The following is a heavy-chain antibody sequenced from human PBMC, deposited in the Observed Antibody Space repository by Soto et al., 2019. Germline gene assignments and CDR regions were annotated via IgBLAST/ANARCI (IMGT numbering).Heavy chain of an antibody. CDR2: IYPGDSDT. J-gene: IGHJ6*02. V-gene: IGHV5-51*01. Sequence: GESLKISCKGSGYSFTSYWIGWVRQMPGKGLEWMGIIYPGDSDTRYSPSFQGQVTISADKSISTAYLQWSSLKASDTAMYYCARHLIAAAGNYYYYGMDVWGQGTTVTVSS. D-gene: IGHD6-13*01. CDR1: GYSFTSYW. CDR3: ARHLIAAAGNYYYYGMDV.